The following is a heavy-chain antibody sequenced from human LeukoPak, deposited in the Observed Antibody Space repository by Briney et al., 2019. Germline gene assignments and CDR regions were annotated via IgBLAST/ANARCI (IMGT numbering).Heavy chain of an antibody. Sequence: GGSLRLSCAASGFTFSSYAMHWVRQAPGKGLEWVAVISYDGSNKYYADSVKGRFTISRDNSKNTLYLQMNSLRAEDTAVYYCAKDGTGELWHDYWGQGTLVTVSS. CDR1: GFTFSSYA. CDR3: AKDGTGELWHDY. CDR2: ISYDGSNK. V-gene: IGHV3-30*04. D-gene: IGHD3-16*01. J-gene: IGHJ4*02.